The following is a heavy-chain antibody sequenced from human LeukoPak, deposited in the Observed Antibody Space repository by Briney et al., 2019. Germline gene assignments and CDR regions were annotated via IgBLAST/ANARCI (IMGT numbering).Heavy chain of an antibody. J-gene: IGHJ4*02. Sequence: GGSLRLSCTASGYTFSSQWIHWLRQAPGKGLVWVSRINSDGSSTSYADSVKGRFTISGDNAKNTLYLQMNSLRAEDTAVYYCARNGAEAGYFDDWRRGTLVTVSS. V-gene: IGHV3-74*01. CDR2: INSDGSST. D-gene: IGHD6-13*01. CDR3: ARNGAEAGYFDD. CDR1: GYTFSSQW.